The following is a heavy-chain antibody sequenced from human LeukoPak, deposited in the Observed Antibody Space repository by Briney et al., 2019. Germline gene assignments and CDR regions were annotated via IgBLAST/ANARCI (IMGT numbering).Heavy chain of an antibody. CDR3: AKQGIATVTTSIDY. J-gene: IGHJ4*02. D-gene: IGHD6-13*01. CDR2: ISNTGGTT. V-gene: IGHV3-23*01. Sequence: GGSLRLSCAASGFTFSSYAMSWARQAPGKGLGWVAGISNTGGTTYYADSVKGRFTISRDNSKNTLYLQMYSLRAEDTAIYYCAKQGIATVTTSIDYWGQGTPVTVSS. CDR1: GFTFSSYA.